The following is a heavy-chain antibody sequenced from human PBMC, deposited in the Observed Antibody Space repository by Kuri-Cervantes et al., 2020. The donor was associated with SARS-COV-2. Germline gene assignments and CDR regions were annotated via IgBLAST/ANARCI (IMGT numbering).Heavy chain of an antibody. CDR1: GFTFTGST. CDR2: IVVGSGDT. D-gene: IGHD2-8*01. J-gene: IGHJ4*02. Sequence: SVKVSCKTSGFTFTGSTIQWVRQARGQGLEWIGWIVVGSGDTSYAQEFQDRVTITRDMSTATAYMELRTLRSEDTAVYFCTLDAFDYWGQGTLVTVSS. V-gene: IGHV1-58*02. CDR3: TLDAFDY.